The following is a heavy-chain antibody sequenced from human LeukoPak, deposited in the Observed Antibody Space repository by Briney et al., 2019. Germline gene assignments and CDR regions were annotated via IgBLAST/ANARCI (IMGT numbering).Heavy chain of an antibody. Sequence: GRSLRLSCAASGFTFDDYAMHSVRQAPGKGLGWVSGISWNSGSIGYADSVKGRFTISRDNAKNSLYLQMNSLGAEDTALYYCAKGPRWDITMVQGLVDYWGQGTLVTVSS. CDR3: AKGPRWDITMVQGLVDY. V-gene: IGHV3-9*01. CDR2: ISWNSGSI. J-gene: IGHJ4*02. CDR1: GFTFDDYA. D-gene: IGHD3-10*01.